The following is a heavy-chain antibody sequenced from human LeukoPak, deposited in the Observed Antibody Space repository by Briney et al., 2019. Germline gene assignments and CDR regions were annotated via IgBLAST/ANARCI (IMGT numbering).Heavy chain of an antibody. CDR1: GDSVSSNSAA. J-gene: IGHJ5*02. CDR2: TYYRSKWYN. V-gene: IGHV6-1*01. CDR3: AREEWNLVLNWFDP. D-gene: IGHD3-3*01. Sequence: QTLSFTCAISGDSVSSNSAAWNWIRQSPSRGLEWLGRTYYRSKWYNDYAVSVKSRITINPDTSKNQFSLQLNSVTPEDTAVYYCAREEWNLVLNWFDPWGQGTLVTVSS.